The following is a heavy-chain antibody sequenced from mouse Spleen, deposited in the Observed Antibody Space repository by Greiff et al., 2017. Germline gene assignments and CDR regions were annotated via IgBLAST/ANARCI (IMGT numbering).Heavy chain of an antibody. Sequence: VQGVESGAELARPGASVKLSCKASGYTFTSYGISWVKQRTGQGLEWIGEIYPRSGNTYYNEKFKGKATLTADKSSSTAYMELRSLTSEDSAVYFCARSRDYYGSSGYFDYWGQGTTLTVSS. CDR1: GYTFTSYG. D-gene: IGHD1-1*01. V-gene: IGHV1-81*01. CDR3: ARSRDYYGSSGYFDY. J-gene: IGHJ2*01. CDR2: IYPRSGNT.